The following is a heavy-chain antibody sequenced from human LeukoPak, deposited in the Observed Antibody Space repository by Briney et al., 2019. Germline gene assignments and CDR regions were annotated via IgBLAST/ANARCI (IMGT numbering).Heavy chain of an antibody. V-gene: IGHV3-21*01. CDR2: ISSSSSYI. D-gene: IGHD5-24*01. CDR1: GFTFSNYS. J-gene: IGHJ4*01. Sequence: GGSLRLSCAASGFTFSNYSMNWVRQAPGKGLEWVSSISSSSSYIYYADSVKGRFTISRDNAKNSLFLQMNSLRAEDTAFYYCAKLLRDVTIYDFWGHGALVTVSS. CDR3: AKLLRDVTIYDF.